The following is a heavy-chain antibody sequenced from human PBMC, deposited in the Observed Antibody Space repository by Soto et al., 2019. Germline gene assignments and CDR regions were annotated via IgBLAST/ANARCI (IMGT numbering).Heavy chain of an antibody. V-gene: IGHV4-30-4*01. D-gene: IGHD5-12*01. J-gene: IGHJ4*02. CDR3: ARVRGYSGYDYDRFDY. Sequence: SETLSLTYTVSGGTISGGDYYWSWIRQPPGKGLEWIGYIYYSGSTYYNPSLKSRVTISVDTSKNQFSLKLSSVTAADTAVYCCARVRGYSGYDYDRFDYWGQGTLVTVSS. CDR1: GGTISGGDYY. CDR2: IYYSGST.